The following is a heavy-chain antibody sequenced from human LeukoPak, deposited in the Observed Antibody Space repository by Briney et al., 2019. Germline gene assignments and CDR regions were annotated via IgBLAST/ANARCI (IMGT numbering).Heavy chain of an antibody. CDR1: GGSISSYY. Sequence: SETLSLTCTVSGGSISSYYWSWIRQHPGKGLEWIGYIYYSGSTYYNPSLKSRVTISVDTSKNQFSLKLSSVTAADTAVYYCARVTHYYGSGSLFDYWGQGTLVTVSS. D-gene: IGHD3-10*01. J-gene: IGHJ4*02. V-gene: IGHV4-59*06. CDR3: ARVTHYYGSGSLFDY. CDR2: IYYSGST.